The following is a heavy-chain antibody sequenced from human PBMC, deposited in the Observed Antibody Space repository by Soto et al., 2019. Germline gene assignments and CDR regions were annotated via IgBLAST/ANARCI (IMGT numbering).Heavy chain of an antibody. D-gene: IGHD3-16*01. CDR1: GFTFSSYS. CDR2: ISSSSSTI. CDR3: ARGGRDYYYYMDV. Sequence: EVQLVESGGGLVQPGGSLRLSCAASGFTFSSYSMNWVRQAPGKGLEWVSYISSSSSTIYYADSVKGRFTISRDNVKNSLYLQMNSLRAEDTAVYYCARGGRDYYYYMDVWGKGTTVTVSS. V-gene: IGHV3-48*01. J-gene: IGHJ6*03.